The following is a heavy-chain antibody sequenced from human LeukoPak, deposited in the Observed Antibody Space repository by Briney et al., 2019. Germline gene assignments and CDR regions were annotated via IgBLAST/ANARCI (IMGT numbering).Heavy chain of an antibody. Sequence: PSETLSLTCTVSGYSISSGYYWGWIRQPPGKGLEWIGSIYHSGSTYYNPSLKSRVTISVDTSKNQFSLRLSSVTAADTAVYYCASSVTGYYYGSGSYLIPGWAFDYWGQGTLVTVSS. V-gene: IGHV4-38-2*02. CDR1: GYSISSGYY. CDR2: IYHSGST. J-gene: IGHJ4*02. D-gene: IGHD3-10*01. CDR3: ASSVTGYYYGSGSYLIPGWAFDY.